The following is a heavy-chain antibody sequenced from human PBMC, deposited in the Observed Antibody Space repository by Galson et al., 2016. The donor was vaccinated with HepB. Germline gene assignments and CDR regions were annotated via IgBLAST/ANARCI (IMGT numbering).Heavy chain of an antibody. V-gene: IGHV1-69*13. CDR3: AKSSVSSSGWLNPYDL. J-gene: IGHJ4*02. D-gene: IGHD6-19*01. CDR1: GGSFSRFA. Sequence: SVKVSCKASGGSFSRFAISWVRQAPGQGLEWMGGIIAFFATTSNYAQKFQGRVTFTADESTSTAYMELSSLRSEDTAMYYCAKSSVSSSGWLNPYDLWGQGTLVTVSS. CDR2: IIAFFATTS.